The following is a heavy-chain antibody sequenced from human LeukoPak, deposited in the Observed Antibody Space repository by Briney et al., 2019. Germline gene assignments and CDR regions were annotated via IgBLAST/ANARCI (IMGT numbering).Heavy chain of an antibody. Sequence: SVNVSCKASGGTFSSYAISWVRQAPGQGLEWMGGIIPIFGTANYAQKFQGRVTITADESTSTAYMELSSLRSEDAAVYYCAGSLTINWFDPWGQGTLVTVSS. CDR3: AGSLTINWFDP. J-gene: IGHJ5*02. CDR2: IIPIFGTA. CDR1: GGTFSSYA. V-gene: IGHV1-69*13.